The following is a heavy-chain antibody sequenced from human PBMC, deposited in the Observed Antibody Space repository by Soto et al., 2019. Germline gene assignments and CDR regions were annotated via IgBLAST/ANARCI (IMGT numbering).Heavy chain of an antibody. CDR3: ARDGALYDSSAYYFLY. Sequence: ASVKVSCKASGGTFSSYAISWVRQAPGQGLEWMGGIIPIFGTANYAQKFRGRVTITADKSTSAGYMELRSLRSDDTAVYYCARDGALYDSSAYYFLYWGQGTLVTVSS. CDR1: GGTFSSYA. J-gene: IGHJ4*02. CDR2: IIPIFGTA. V-gene: IGHV1-69*06. D-gene: IGHD3-22*01.